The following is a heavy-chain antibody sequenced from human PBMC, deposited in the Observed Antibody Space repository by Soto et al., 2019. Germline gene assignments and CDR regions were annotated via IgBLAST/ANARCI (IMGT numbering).Heavy chain of an antibody. CDR2: IYYSGST. V-gene: IGHV4-31*03. Sequence: TSETRSLTCTVSGGSISSGGYYWSWIRQHPGKGLEWIGYIYYSGSTYYNPSLKSRVTISVDTSKNQFSLKLSSVTAADTAVYYCARWPQLEPRFDYWGQGTLVTVSS. CDR1: GGSISSGGYY. D-gene: IGHD1-1*01. J-gene: IGHJ4*02. CDR3: ARWPQLEPRFDY.